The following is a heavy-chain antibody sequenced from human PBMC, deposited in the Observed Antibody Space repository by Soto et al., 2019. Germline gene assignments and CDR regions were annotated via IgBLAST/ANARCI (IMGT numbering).Heavy chain of an antibody. CDR2: IYYSGST. Sequence: QLQLQESGPGLVKPSETLSLTCTVSGGSISSSSYYWGWIRQPPGKGLEWIGSIYYSGSTYYNPSLKSRVTISVDTSKNQFSLKLSSVTAADTAVYYCARQSPGDVVNFWSGYSFITDYWGQGTLVTVSS. J-gene: IGHJ4*02. CDR3: ARQSPGDVVNFWSGYSFITDY. D-gene: IGHD3-3*01. V-gene: IGHV4-39*01. CDR1: GGSISSSSYY.